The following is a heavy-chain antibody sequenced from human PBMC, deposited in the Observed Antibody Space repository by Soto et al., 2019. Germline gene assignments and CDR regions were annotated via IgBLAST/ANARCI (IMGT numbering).Heavy chain of an antibody. CDR1: GFTFSNYW. V-gene: IGHV3-7*01. CDR2: IKQDGSAH. J-gene: IGHJ4*02. D-gene: IGHD6-19*01. Sequence: EVELVESGGGLVQPGGSLRLSCAASGFTFSNYWMSWVRQAPGKGLEWVANIKQDGSAHYYVDSVKGRFINSRDNAKNSLYLQMNSLRAEDTAVYYCVRDPSSGYDYWGQGTLVTVA. CDR3: VRDPSSGYDY.